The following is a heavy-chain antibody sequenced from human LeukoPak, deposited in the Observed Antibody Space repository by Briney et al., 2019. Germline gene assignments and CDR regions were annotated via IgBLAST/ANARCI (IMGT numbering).Heavy chain of an antibody. CDR2: IYYSGTT. Sequence: PPETLSLTCAVSGGSLNRGGFSWSWIRQPPGKGLEWIGYIYYSGTTSYNPSLKSRVTISVDRSKNQFSLKLSSVTAADTAVYYCARQGDFNLFDPWGQGTLVTVSS. D-gene: IGHD3-10*01. CDR3: ARQGDFNLFDP. J-gene: IGHJ5*02. CDR1: GGSLNRGGFS. V-gene: IGHV4-30-2*01.